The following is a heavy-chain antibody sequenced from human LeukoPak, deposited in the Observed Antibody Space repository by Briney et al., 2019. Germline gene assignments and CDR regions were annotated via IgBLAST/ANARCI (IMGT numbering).Heavy chain of an antibody. J-gene: IGHJ4*02. CDR3: AKEMSRSAVFGY. CDR1: GFTFSSYA. D-gene: IGHD2-15*01. CDR2: ISGSSDNT. Sequence: GGSLRLSCAASGFTFSSYAMSWVRQAPEKGLEWVSAISGSSDNTYYGDSVKGRFTISRDNSKNTLYLLMNSLRAEDTALYYCAKEMSRSAVFGYWGQGTLVTVSS. V-gene: IGHV3-23*01.